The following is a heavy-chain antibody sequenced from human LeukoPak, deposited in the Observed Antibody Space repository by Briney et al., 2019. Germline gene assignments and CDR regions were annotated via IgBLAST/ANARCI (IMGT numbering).Heavy chain of an antibody. CDR2: INPSGGST. D-gene: IGHD6-13*01. Sequence: ASVKVSCKASGYTFTSYYMHWVRQAPGQGLEWMGIINPSGGSTSYAQKFQGRVTMTTDTSTSTAYMELRSLRADDRAVYYCASIAAGTLYAFDIWGQGTMVTVSS. CDR1: GYTFTSYY. J-gene: IGHJ3*02. V-gene: IGHV1-46*01. CDR3: ASIAAGTLYAFDI.